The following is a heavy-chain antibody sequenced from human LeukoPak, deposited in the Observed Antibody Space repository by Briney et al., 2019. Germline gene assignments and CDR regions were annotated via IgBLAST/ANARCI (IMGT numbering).Heavy chain of an antibody. CDR2: INHSGRT. Sequence: PSETLSLTCAVDDESFSGYYWSWIRQPPGKGLEWIGEINHSGRTNSNASLKSRVTISIDTSKNQFSLKLSSVTAADTAVYYCARLYDSSDYYGGLFDSWGQGTLVTVSS. CDR3: ARLYDSSDYYGGLFDS. CDR1: DESFSGYY. V-gene: IGHV4-34*01. J-gene: IGHJ4*02. D-gene: IGHD3-22*01.